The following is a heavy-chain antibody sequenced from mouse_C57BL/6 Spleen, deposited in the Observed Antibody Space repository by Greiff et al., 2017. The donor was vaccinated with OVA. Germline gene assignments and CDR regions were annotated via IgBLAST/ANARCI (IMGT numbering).Heavy chain of an antibody. CDR1: EYEFPSHD. CDR3: ARRGYYGGMDY. V-gene: IGHV5-2*01. Sequence: EVQVVESGGGLVQPGESLKLSCESNEYEFPSHDMSWVRKTPEKRLELVAAINSDGGSTYYPDTLERRSIISRDNTKKTLYLQMSRLRSEDTALYYCARRGYYGGMDYWGQGTSVTVSS. D-gene: IGHD1-1*01. J-gene: IGHJ4*01. CDR2: INSDGGST.